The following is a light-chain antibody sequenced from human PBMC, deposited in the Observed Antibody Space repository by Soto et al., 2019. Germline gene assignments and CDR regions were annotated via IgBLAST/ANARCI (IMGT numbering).Light chain of an antibody. CDR1: SSDIGSYNY. CDR2: DVS. J-gene: IGLJ1*01. Sequence: QSVLTQPASVSGSPGQSITISCTGTSSDIGSYNYVSRYQQHPGKAPKLMTYDVSNRPSGASDRFSGSKSGNTASLTISGLQAEDEADYYCCSYTSTRTYVFGSGTKVTVL. CDR3: CSYTSTRTYV. V-gene: IGLV2-14*01.